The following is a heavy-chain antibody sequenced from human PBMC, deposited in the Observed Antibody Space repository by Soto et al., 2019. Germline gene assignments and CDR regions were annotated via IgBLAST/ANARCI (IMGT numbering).Heavy chain of an antibody. J-gene: IGHJ4*02. CDR2: ISGYNGNT. CDR3: ARVDYYDSSGYYGY. CDR1: GYTFTIYG. Sequence: QVPLGQSGAEVKKPGASVKVSCKASGYTFTIYGISWVRQAPGQGLEWMGWISGYNGNTDYAQNLQDRVTLTTDASTSSVYMELRSLRSDDTAVYYCARVDYYDSSGYYGYWGQGTLITVSS. D-gene: IGHD3-22*01. V-gene: IGHV1-18*04.